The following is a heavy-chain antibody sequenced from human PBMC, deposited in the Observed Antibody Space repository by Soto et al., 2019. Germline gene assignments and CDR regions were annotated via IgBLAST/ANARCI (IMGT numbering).Heavy chain of an antibody. CDR1: GGLFSSFA. CDR3: ARGGGPYVWFNEF. Sequence: QGQLVQSGPEVKKPGSSVKVSCKDSGGLFSSFAISWVRQAPGQGLEWLGGIIPVFGTTEYAEKFQGRVTITADESTNTAYMYLSSLTSGDTAMYYCARGGGPYVWFNEFWGQGTLVSVSS. CDR2: IIPVFGTT. V-gene: IGHV1-69*01. D-gene: IGHD3-16*01. J-gene: IGHJ4*02.